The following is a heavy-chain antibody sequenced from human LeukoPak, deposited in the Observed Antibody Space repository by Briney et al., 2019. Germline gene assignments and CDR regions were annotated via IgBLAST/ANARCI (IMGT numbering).Heavy chain of an antibody. CDR3: ARDRSRVFDF. CDR1: GGSISSYY. V-gene: IGHV4-4*09. Sequence: PSETLSLTCTVSGGSISSYYWSWIRQPPGKGLEWIGYIYTSGSTNYNPSLKSRVTISVDTSKNQFSLKLSSVTAADTAVYYCARDRSRVFDFWGQGTLVTVSS. J-gene: IGHJ4*02. CDR2: IYTSGST. D-gene: IGHD1-26*01.